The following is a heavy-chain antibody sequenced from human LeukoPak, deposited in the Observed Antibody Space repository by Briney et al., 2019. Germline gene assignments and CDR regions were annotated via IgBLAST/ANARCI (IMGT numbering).Heavy chain of an antibody. CDR3: ARSQTDFWSGYSNWFDP. J-gene: IGHJ5*02. CDR2: INPNSGGT. D-gene: IGHD3-3*01. V-gene: IGHV1-2*02. Sequence: ASVKVSCKASGYTFTGYYMHWVRQAPGQGLEWMGWINPNSGGTNYAQKFQGRVTMTRDTSISTAYMELSRLRSDDTAVYYCARSQTDFWSGYSNWFDPWGQGTLVTVSS. CDR1: GYTFTGYY.